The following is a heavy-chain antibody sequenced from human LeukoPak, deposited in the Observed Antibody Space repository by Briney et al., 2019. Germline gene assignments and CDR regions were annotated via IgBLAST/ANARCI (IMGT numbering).Heavy chain of an antibody. CDR3: ARALDYGDLYFDY. J-gene: IGHJ4*02. D-gene: IGHD4-17*01. Sequence: GGSLRLSCAASGFTFSDYYMSWIRQTPGKGLEWVANIKQDGSEKYYVDSVKGRFTISRDNAKNSLYLQMNSLRAEDTAVYYCARALDYGDLYFDYWGQGTLVTVSS. CDR2: IKQDGSEK. V-gene: IGHV3-7*03. CDR1: GFTFSDYY.